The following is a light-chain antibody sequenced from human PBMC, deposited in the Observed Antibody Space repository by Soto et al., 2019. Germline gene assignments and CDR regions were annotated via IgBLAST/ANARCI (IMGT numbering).Light chain of an antibody. J-gene: IGKJ4*01. CDR1: QTIYSN. V-gene: IGKV3D-15*01. CDR3: QQLNSYPLT. CDR2: RAS. Sequence: IMMTQSPATLSVSLGERATLSCRAGQTIYSNVAWYQQRPGQAPRLLIYRASNRATGIPARFSGSGSGTDFTLTISSLQPEDFATYSCQQLNSYPLTFGGGTKVDIK.